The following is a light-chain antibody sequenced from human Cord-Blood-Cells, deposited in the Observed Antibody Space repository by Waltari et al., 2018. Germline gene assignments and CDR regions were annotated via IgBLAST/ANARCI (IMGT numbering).Light chain of an antibody. V-gene: IGKV3-15*01. Sequence: EIVMTQSPATLSVSLGERATLSCRASQSVSSNLAWYQQKPGQSPRLLIYGASTRAAGIPARFSGSGCGTEFTLTISSLQSEDFAVYYCQQYNNWPPWTFGQGTKVEIK. J-gene: IGKJ1*01. CDR3: QQYNNWPPWT. CDR2: GAS. CDR1: QSVSSN.